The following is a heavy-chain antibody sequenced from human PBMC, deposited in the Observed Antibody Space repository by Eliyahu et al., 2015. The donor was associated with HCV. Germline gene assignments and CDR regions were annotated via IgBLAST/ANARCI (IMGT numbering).Heavy chain of an antibody. V-gene: IGHV2-5*02. D-gene: IGHD6-25*01. CDR2: TYWDDDK. CDR3: ALRIDPLFVAAAVLPPPDSFDI. J-gene: IGHJ3*02. Sequence: QITVKESGPTLVKPTXTLMLTCTFPGFSLSPSGVXVGWXRQPPGKALEWLALTYWDDDKLYSPSLKNRVTITKDTSKNQVVLRMTNMDPVDTATYYCALRIDPLFVAAAVLPPPDSFDIWGQGTMVTVSS. CDR1: GFSLSPSGVX.